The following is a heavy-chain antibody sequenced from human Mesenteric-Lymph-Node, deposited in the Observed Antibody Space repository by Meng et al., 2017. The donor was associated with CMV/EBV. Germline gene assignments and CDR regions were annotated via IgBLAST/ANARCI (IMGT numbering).Heavy chain of an antibody. D-gene: IGHD3-3*01. CDR3: ARPADFWSGFYAD. V-gene: IGHV5-51*01. CDR1: GYNFTNHW. J-gene: IGHJ4*02. Sequence: GESLKISCQGSGYNFTNHWIGWVRQKPGKGLEWMAIIYPDDSDTRYSPPFHGQVTISADKSISTAYLQWSSLKASDTAMYYCARPADFWSGFYADWGQGTLVTVSS. CDR2: IYPDDSDT.